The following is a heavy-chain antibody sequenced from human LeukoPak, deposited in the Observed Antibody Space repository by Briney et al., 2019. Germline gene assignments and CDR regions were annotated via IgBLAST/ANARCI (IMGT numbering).Heavy chain of an antibody. Sequence: PSETLSLTCTVSGGSISSGGYYWSWIRQHPGKGLEWIGYIYYSGSTYYNPSLKSRVTISVDTSKNQLSLKLSSVTAADTAVYYCTRESRPFCPFAYWGQGVLVTVSS. J-gene: IGHJ4*02. CDR2: IYYSGST. CDR3: TRESRPFCPFAY. CDR1: GGSISSGGYY. D-gene: IGHD2-2*01. V-gene: IGHV4-31*03.